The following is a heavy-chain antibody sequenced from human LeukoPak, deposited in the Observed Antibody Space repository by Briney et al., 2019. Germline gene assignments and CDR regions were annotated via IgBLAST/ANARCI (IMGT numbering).Heavy chain of an antibody. CDR3: ARAAANYHYYYMDV. V-gene: IGHV3-53*01. Sequence: GGSLRLSCAASGFTVSSNYMSWVRQAPGKGLEWVSVIYSGGSTHYADSVKGRFTISRDNSKNTLYLQMNSLRAEDTAVYYCARAAANYHYYYMDVWGKGTTVTVSS. D-gene: IGHD6-25*01. CDR1: GFTVSSNY. J-gene: IGHJ6*03. CDR2: IYSGGST.